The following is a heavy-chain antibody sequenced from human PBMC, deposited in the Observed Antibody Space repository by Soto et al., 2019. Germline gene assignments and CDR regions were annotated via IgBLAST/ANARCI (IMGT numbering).Heavy chain of an antibody. CDR2: IYYSGST. CDR3: ARAGGRVYYYGMDV. V-gene: IGHV4-30-4*01. J-gene: IGHJ6*02. D-gene: IGHD2-15*01. CDR1: GGSISSGDYY. Sequence: SETLSLTCTVSGGSISSGDYYWSWIRQPPGKGLEWIGYIYYSGSTYYNPSLKSRVTISVDTSKNQFSLKLSSVTAADTTVYYCARAGGRVYYYGMDVWGQGTTVTVSS.